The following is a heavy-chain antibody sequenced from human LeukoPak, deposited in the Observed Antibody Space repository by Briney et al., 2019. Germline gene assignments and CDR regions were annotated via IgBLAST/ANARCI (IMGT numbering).Heavy chain of an antibody. Sequence: PGRSLRISCAASGFTFSSYAMHWVRQAPGKGLEWVAVISYDGSNKYYADSVKGRFTISRDNSKNTLYLQMNSLRAEDTAVYYCAREAIQDVEVFDYWGQGTLVTVSS. CDR1: GFTFSSYA. CDR3: AREAIQDVEVFDY. D-gene: IGHD2-21*01. J-gene: IGHJ4*02. CDR2: ISYDGSNK. V-gene: IGHV3-30-3*01.